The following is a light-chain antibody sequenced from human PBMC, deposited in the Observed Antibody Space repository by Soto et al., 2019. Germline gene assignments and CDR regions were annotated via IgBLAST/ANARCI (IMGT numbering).Light chain of an antibody. CDR2: EVS. Sequence: QSVLTQPASVSGSPGHSITISCPGTNSDVGGYNYVSWYQQHPGKAPELMIYEVSHRPSGVSNRFSGSKSDNTASLTISGLQAEDEADYYCSSYTSISTLYVFGTGTKVTVL. V-gene: IGLV2-14*01. CDR3: SSYTSISTLYV. CDR1: NSDVGGYNY. J-gene: IGLJ1*01.